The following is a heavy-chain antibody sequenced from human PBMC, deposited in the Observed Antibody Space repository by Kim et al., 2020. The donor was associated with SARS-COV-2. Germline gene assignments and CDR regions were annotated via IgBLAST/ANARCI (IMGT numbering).Heavy chain of an antibody. V-gene: IGHV3-23*01. J-gene: IGHJ6*03. CDR3: AKVDDFWSGYSRYYYYYMDV. Sequence: RFTISRDNSKNTLYLQMNSLRAEDTAVYYCAKVDDFWSGYSRYYYYYMDVWGKGTTVTVSS. D-gene: IGHD3-3*01.